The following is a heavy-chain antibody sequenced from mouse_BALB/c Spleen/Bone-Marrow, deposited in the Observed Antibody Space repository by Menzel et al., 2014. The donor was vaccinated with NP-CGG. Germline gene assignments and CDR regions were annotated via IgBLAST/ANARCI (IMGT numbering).Heavy chain of an antibody. Sequence: DLVKPGDSVKLSCKASGYTFTSYWINWIKQRPGQGLEWIGRIAPGSGSTYYNEMFKGKATLTVDTSSSTAYIQLSSLSSEDSAVYFCARFHIYYGNYGAMDYWGQGTSVTVSS. V-gene: IGHV1S41*01. CDR3: ARFHIYYGNYGAMDY. CDR1: GYTFTSYW. CDR2: IAPGSGST. D-gene: IGHD2-1*01. J-gene: IGHJ4*01.